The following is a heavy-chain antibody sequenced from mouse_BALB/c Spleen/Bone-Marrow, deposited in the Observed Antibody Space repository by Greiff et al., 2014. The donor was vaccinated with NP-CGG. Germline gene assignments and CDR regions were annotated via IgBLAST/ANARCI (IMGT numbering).Heavy chain of an antibody. CDR2: IDPETGGT. V-gene: IGHV1-15*01. D-gene: IGHD2-14*01. CDR1: GYTFTDYE. J-gene: IGHJ4*01. Sequence: QVQLQQSGAELVRPGASATLSCKASGYTFTDYEMHWVKQTPVHGLEWIGAIDPETGGTAYNQKFKGKATLTADKSSSTAYMELRSPTSEDSAVYYCRAYYRYDGYAMDYWGQGTSVTVSS. CDR3: RAYYRYDGYAMDY.